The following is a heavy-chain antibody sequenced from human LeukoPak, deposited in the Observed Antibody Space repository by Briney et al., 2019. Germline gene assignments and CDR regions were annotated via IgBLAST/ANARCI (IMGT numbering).Heavy chain of an antibody. Sequence: GSSVKVSCKASGGTFSSYAISWVRQAPGQGLEWMGGIIPIFGTANYAQKFQGRVTITADESTSTAYMELRSLRSEDTAVYYCARDRADYYDSSGDTYFDYWGQGTLVTVSS. V-gene: IGHV1-69*01. CDR2: IIPIFGTA. J-gene: IGHJ4*02. D-gene: IGHD3-22*01. CDR1: GGTFSSYA. CDR3: ARDRADYYDSSGDTYFDY.